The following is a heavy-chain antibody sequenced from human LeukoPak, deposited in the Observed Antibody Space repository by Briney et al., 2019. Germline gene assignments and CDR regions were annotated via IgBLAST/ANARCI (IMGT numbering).Heavy chain of an antibody. CDR3: ARAHYYGSISIDY. D-gene: IGHD3-10*01. CDR2: IYPSGST. Sequence: SETLSLTCTVSGGSISGYYWSWIRQPAGKGLEWIGRIYPSGSTKYNPSLKSRVTISLDTSKNQFSLKLSSVTAADTAVYYCARAHYYGSISIDYWGQGTLVTVSS. CDR1: GGSISGYY. J-gene: IGHJ4*02. V-gene: IGHV4-4*07.